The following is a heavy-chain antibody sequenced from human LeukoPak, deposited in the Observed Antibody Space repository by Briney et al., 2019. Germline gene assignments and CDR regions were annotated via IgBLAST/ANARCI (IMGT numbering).Heavy chain of an antibody. CDR2: ISAYNGNT. J-gene: IGHJ4*02. V-gene: IGHV1-18*01. D-gene: IGHD6-19*01. CDR3: ARVEEGIVVAGTRL. CDR1: GYTFTSYG. Sequence: ASVKVSCKASGYTFTSYGISWVRQAPGQGLEWMGWISAYNGNTNHAQKLQGRVTMTTDTSTSTAYMELRSLRSDDTAVYYCARVEEGIVVAGTRLWGQGTLVTVSS.